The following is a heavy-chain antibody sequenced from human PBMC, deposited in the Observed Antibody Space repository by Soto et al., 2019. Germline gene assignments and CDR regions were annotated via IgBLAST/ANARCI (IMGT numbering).Heavy chain of an antibody. Sequence: GGSLRLSCAASGFTFSSYGMHWVRQAPGKGLEWVAVIWYDGSNKYYADSVKGRFTISRDNSKNTLYLQMNSLRAEDTAVYYCARDNAAAGLDYWGQGTLVTVSS. CDR1: GFTFSSYG. J-gene: IGHJ4*02. CDR2: IWYDGSNK. V-gene: IGHV3-33*01. CDR3: ARDNAAAGLDY. D-gene: IGHD6-13*01.